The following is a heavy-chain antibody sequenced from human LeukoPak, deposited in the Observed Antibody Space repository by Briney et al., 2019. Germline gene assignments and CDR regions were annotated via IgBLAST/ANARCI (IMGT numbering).Heavy chain of an antibody. CDR2: MNPHSGNT. Sequence: ASVKVSCKASGYTFSNFDINWVRQATGQGLEWMGWMNPHSGNTGYAQKFQGRVTMTRNTSISTAYMELSSLRSEDTAVYYCARGWYYGDVDYWGQGTLVTVSS. D-gene: IGHD3-10*01. V-gene: IGHV1-8*02. CDR1: GYTFSNFD. CDR3: ARGWYYGDVDY. J-gene: IGHJ4*02.